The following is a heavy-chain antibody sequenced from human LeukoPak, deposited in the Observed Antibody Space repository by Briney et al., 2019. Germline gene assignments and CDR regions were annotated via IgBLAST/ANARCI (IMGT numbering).Heavy chain of an antibody. CDR2: IIPILGIA. CDR1: GGTFSSYT. D-gene: IGHD3-3*01. CDR3: ARSAYYAYWSGYFAYYYMDV. Sequence: SVKVSCKASGGTFSSYTISWVRQAPGQGLEWMGRIIPILGIANYAQKFQGRVTITADKSTSTAYMELSSLRSEDTAVYYCARSAYYAYWSGYFAYYYMDVWGKGTTVTVSS. V-gene: IGHV1-69*02. J-gene: IGHJ6*03.